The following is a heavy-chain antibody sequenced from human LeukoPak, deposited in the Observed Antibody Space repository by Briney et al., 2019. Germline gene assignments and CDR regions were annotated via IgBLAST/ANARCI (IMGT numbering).Heavy chain of an antibody. Sequence: GGSLRLSCAASGFTFSDFAMTWVRQAPGKGLDWVSLISFSGANSYYADSVKGRFTIFRDNSKDTLFLQMNSLRAEDTAIYYCARDIQLSTWGLGTMVTVSS. D-gene: IGHD5-24*01. CDR3: ARDIQLST. CDR1: GFTFSDFA. CDR2: ISFSGANS. V-gene: IGHV3-23*01. J-gene: IGHJ3*01.